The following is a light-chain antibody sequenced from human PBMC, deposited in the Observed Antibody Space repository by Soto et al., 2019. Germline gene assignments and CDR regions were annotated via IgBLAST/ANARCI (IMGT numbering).Light chain of an antibody. CDR3: SSYTGGNPSYV. V-gene: IGLV2-8*01. CDR2: EVT. J-gene: IGLJ1*01. CDR1: ISYVGVYDY. Sequence: QSVLTQPPSASWSPGESVTISCTGTISYVGVYDYVSWYQQHPGKAPKLMIYEVTIRPSGVSDLCSGSKSGNTASLTVSGLKAEDEADYYCSSYTGGNPSYVFGTWTKVPVL.